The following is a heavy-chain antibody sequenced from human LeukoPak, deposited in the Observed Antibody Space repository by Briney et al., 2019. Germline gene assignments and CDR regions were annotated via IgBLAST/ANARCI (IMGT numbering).Heavy chain of an antibody. CDR3: ASAGGYCSTTSCPMGV. J-gene: IGHJ6*04. CDR2: IGGSGSST. Sequence: GGSLRLSCAASGFTFSSYAMSWVRQAPGQGLEWVSVIGGSGSSTYYADSVKGRFTISRDNSKNRLYLQMNSLRAEDTAVYYCASAGGYCSTTSCPMGVWGKGTTVTVSS. CDR1: GFTFSSYA. V-gene: IGHV3-23*01. D-gene: IGHD2-2*01.